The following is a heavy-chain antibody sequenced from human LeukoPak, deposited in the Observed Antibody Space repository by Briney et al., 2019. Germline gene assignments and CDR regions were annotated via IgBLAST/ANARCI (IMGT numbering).Heavy chain of an antibody. CDR2: IRYDGSLK. CDR1: GFTLSSYA. V-gene: IGHV3-30*02. D-gene: IGHD3-22*01. J-gene: IGHJ4*02. Sequence: GGSLRLSXVASGFTLSSYAMLRVRQAPGKGLVWVAFIRYDGSLKNYADSVKGRFTISRDNSKNTLYLQMNSLRGDDTAVYYCANLPLYDSSGPEDYWGQGTLVTVPS. CDR3: ANLPLYDSSGPEDY.